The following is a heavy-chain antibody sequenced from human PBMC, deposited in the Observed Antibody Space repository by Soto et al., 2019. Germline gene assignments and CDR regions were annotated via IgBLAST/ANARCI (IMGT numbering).Heavy chain of an antibody. CDR3: AGVLSSYWELLGSCDY. CDR2: ISAYNGNT. V-gene: IGHV1-18*01. D-gene: IGHD1-26*01. Sequence: ASVKVSCKASGYTFTSYGISWVRQAPGQGLEWMGWISAYNGNTNYAQKLQGRVTMTTDTSTSTAYMELRSLRSDDTAVYYCAGVLSSYWELLGSCDYWGQGALVTVSS. J-gene: IGHJ4*02. CDR1: GYTFTSYG.